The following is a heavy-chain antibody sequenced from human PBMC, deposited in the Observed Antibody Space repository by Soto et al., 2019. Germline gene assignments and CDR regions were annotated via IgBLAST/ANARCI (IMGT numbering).Heavy chain of an antibody. D-gene: IGHD2-15*01. V-gene: IGHV3-30*18. CDR1: GFTFSSYG. J-gene: IGHJ6*02. CDR2: ISYDGSNK. Sequence: SLRLSCAASGFTFSSYGLHWVRQAPGQGREWVAVISYDGSNKYYADSVKGRFTISRDNSKNTLYLQMNSLRAEDTAVYYCAKDLGYCSGGSCYYYGMDVWGQGTTVTVSS. CDR3: AKDLGYCSGGSCYYYGMDV.